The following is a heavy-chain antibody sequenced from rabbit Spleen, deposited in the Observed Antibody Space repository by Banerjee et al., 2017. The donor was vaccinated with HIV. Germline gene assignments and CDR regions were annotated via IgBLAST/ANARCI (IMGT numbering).Heavy chain of an antibody. Sequence: QSLEESGGDLVKPGASLTLTCTASGFSFSSNAMCWVRQAPGKGLEWIGCISGNDGVTYYATWAKGRFTISNASSTTVTLQMTSLTVADTATYFCARDTGSSFSSYGMDLWGPGTLVTVS. CDR3: ARDTGSSFSSYGMDL. V-gene: IGHV1S40*01. CDR1: GFSFSSNA. J-gene: IGHJ6*01. CDR2: ISGNDGVT. D-gene: IGHD8-1*01.